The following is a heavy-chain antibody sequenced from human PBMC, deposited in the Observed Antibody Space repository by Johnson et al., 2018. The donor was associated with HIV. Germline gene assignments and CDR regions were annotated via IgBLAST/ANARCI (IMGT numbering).Heavy chain of an antibody. V-gene: IGHV3-74*02. CDR2: INSDGSSR. CDR3: ARVEWELDAFDI. J-gene: IGHJ3*02. Sequence: VQLVESGGGVVQPGGSLRLSCAASGFTFSSYGMHWVRQAPGTGLVWVSRINSDGSSRNYADSVKGRFTISRDNAKNTLYLQMNILRAEDTAVYYCARVEWELDAFDIWGQGTMFTVSS. D-gene: IGHD1-26*01. CDR1: GFTFSSYG.